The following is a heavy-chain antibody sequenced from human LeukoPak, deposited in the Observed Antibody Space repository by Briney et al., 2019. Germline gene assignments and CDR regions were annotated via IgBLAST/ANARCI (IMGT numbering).Heavy chain of an antibody. CDR2: IYYTEST. D-gene: IGHD5-18*01. CDR1: GGSITNYY. V-gene: IGHV4-59*01. J-gene: IGHJ4*02. CDR3: ARVQIGYSYGLFDY. Sequence: PSETLPLIRTVSGGSITNYYWSWIRQPPGKGLEWIGYIYYTESTNYNPSLNSRVTISVDTSKKQFCLKLSSVTAADTAVYYCARVQIGYSYGLFDYWGQGTLVTVSS.